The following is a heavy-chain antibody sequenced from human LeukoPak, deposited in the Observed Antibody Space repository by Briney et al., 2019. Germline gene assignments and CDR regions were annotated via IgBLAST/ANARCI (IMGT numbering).Heavy chain of an antibody. V-gene: IGHV3-53*01. J-gene: IGHJ6*03. CDR2: IYSSGST. CDR3: ATAVVTYYYYVDV. CDR1: GFTVSSNY. D-gene: IGHD6-19*01. Sequence: GGSLRLSCAASGFTVSSNYMSWVRQAPGKGLEWVSIIYSSGSTYYADSVKGRFTISRDNSKNTLYLQMNSLRAEDTAVYYCATAVVTYYYYVDVCGKGTTVTVSS.